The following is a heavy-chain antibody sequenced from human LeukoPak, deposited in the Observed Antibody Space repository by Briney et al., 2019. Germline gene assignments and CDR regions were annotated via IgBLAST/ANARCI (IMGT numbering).Heavy chain of an antibody. CDR2: ISYSGST. Sequence: SETLSLTCTVSGGSISSYYWSWIRQPPGKGLEWIGYISYSGSTNYNPSLKSRVTISVDTSKNQFSLKLSSVTAADTAVYYCARGTVPHHMDVWGKGTTVTISS. CDR3: ARGTVPHHMDV. J-gene: IGHJ6*03. D-gene: IGHD4-17*01. V-gene: IGHV4-59*01. CDR1: GGSISSYY.